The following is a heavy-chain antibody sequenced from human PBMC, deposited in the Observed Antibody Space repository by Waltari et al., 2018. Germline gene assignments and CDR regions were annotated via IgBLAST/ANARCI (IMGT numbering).Heavy chain of an antibody. CDR1: GFPFLTYG. V-gene: IGHV1-18*01. D-gene: IGHD1-1*01. CDR3: SRVGLYTTSWNGRASDH. J-gene: IGHJ4*02. CDR2: VNPSNGQT. Sequence: QVQLVQSGPEVKSPGASVKVSCKASGFPFLTYGISWVRQAPGEGFQWMGWVNPSNGQTDYKQQFQGRLTMTADTSTSTAYMELTSLRSDDTAVYYCSRVGLYTTSWNGRASDHWGQGTRVTVSS.